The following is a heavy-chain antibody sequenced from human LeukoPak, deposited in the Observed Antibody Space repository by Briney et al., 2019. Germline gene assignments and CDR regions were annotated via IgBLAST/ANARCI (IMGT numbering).Heavy chain of an antibody. CDR1: GDSVSSNSTA. Sequence: SQTLSLTCAISGDSVSSNSTAWNWIRQSPSRGLEWLGRTYYRSKWYNDYAVSVKSRITINPDTSKNKFSLQLNSVTPEDTAVYYCARDRPAPTYKWFVPWGQGAQVTVSS. D-gene: IGHD4-11*01. V-gene: IGHV6-1*01. CDR2: TYYRSKWYN. J-gene: IGHJ5*02. CDR3: ARDRPAPTYKWFVP.